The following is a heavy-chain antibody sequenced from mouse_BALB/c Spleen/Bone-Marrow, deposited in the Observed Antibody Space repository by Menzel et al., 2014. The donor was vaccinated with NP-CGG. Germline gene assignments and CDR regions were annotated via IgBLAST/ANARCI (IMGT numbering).Heavy chain of an antibody. CDR3: GRGDY. J-gene: IGHJ2*01. V-gene: IGHV5-17*02. CDR1: GFTFSSFA. CDR2: ISSGSNII. Sequence: EVKLVESGGGLVQPGGSRKLSCAASGFTFSSFAMHWIRQAPEKGLEWVAFISSGSNIIHYADTVKGRFTISRDNPKNTLFLQMTSPRSEDTAMYYCGRGDYWGQGTTLTVSS.